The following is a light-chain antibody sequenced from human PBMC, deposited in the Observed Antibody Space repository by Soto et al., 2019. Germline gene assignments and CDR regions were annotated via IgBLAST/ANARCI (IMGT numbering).Light chain of an antibody. CDR1: ERINTY. CDR2: AAS. Sequence: DIQMTQSPSSVSASVGDRVTITCRASERINTYLAWYQQQPGKAPKLLIYAASSLQSGVPSRFSGSGSGTEFTLTISNLQPEDFETYYCQQANSPPLTFGGGTKVDIX. CDR3: QQANSPPLT. J-gene: IGKJ4*01. V-gene: IGKV1-12*01.